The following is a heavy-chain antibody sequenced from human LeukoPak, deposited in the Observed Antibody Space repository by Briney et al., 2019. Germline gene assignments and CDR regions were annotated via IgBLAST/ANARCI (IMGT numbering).Heavy chain of an antibody. CDR1: GFTFSDYY. D-gene: IGHD6-13*01. J-gene: IGHJ4*02. V-gene: IGHV3-11*01. CDR3: ARASVAAAGTTDY. CDR2: ISSSGSTI. Sequence: GGSLRLSCAASGFTFSDYYMSWIRQAPGKGLEWVSYISSSGSTIYYADSVKGRFTISRDNAKNSLYLQMNSLRAEDTAVYCCARASVAAAGTTDYWGQGTLVTVSS.